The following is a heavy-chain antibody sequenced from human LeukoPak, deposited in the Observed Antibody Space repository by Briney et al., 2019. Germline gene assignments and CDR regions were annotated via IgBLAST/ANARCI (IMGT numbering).Heavy chain of an antibody. Sequence: SETLSLTCAVYGASFSGYYWNWIRQPPGKGLEWIGGINHRGNTNYNPSLKSRVTMSVDTSKSQLSLELTSVTAADTALYYCARGDATSVTRFRPRPYLDYWGQGTQVTVSS. J-gene: IGHJ4*02. D-gene: IGHD4-17*01. CDR2: INHRGNT. CDR1: GASFSGYY. V-gene: IGHV4-34*01. CDR3: ARGDATSVTRFRPRPYLDY.